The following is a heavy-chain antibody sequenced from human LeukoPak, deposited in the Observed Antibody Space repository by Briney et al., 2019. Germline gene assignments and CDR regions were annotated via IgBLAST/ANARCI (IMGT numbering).Heavy chain of an antibody. D-gene: IGHD1-7*01. Sequence: PGGSLRLSCAASAFTFNNYAMSWVRQAPGKGLEWVSSITGSGGSTYYADSVKGRFTISRDNSKNTLYLQMNSLRAEDTAVYYCARMNYVSSGWGAPFDYWGQGTLVTVSS. V-gene: IGHV3-23*01. CDR3: ARMNYVSSGWGAPFDY. CDR1: AFTFNNYA. J-gene: IGHJ4*02. CDR2: ITGSGGST.